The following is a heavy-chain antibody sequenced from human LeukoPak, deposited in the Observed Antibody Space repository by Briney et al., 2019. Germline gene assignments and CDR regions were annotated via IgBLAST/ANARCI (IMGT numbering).Heavy chain of an antibody. CDR2: VYSGGST. Sequence: PGGSLRLSCAASGFIVSSNYMNWVRQAPGKGLEWVSVVYSGGSTYYADSVKGRFTASRDNSKNTLYLQMNSLRAEDTAVYYCAKVPSAVAGPSDFDYWGQGTLVTVSS. V-gene: IGHV3-53*01. CDR1: GFIVSSNY. D-gene: IGHD6-19*01. CDR3: AKVPSAVAGPSDFDY. J-gene: IGHJ4*02.